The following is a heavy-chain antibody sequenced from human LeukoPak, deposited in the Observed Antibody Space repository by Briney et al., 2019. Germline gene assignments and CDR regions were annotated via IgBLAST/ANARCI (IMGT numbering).Heavy chain of an antibody. D-gene: IGHD6-6*01. J-gene: IGHJ1*01. CDR2: ISSSSRYI. CDR1: GFTFSSYS. Sequence: GGSLRLSCTASGFTFSSYSMNWVRQAPGKGLEWVSSISSSSRYIYYADSVKGRFTISRDNGKNSLFLQMNSLRAEDTAVYYCARDLTTSSTAYFHHWGQGTLVTVSS. V-gene: IGHV3-21*01. CDR3: ARDLTTSSTAYFHH.